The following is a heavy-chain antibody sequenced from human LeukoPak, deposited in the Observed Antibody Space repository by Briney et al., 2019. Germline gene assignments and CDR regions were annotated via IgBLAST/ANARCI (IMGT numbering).Heavy chain of an antibody. CDR3: ARANLGAFDV. CDR2: SNSDGSTT. V-gene: IGHV3-74*01. Sequence: GGSLRLSCAASGFTFSSYWMHWVRQALGKGLVWVSRSNSDGSTTNYADSVKGRFTISIDNARNTLFLQMNSLRAEDTAVYYCARANLGAFDVWGQGTMVTVSS. CDR1: GFTFSSYW. J-gene: IGHJ3*01. D-gene: IGHD4/OR15-4a*01.